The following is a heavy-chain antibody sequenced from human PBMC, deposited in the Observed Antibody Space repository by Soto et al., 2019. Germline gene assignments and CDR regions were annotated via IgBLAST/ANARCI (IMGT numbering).Heavy chain of an antibody. J-gene: IGHJ3*01. Sequence: PSATQSLTCPVSGFSITHENWWNWARQPPGKGLEWIGEISHSGTTNYNPSLKSRVTISVDMSRNQLSLKLTSVTAADTAVYYCAKDHTGADAFDVWGQGIMVTVS. CDR1: GFSITHENW. CDR3: AKDHTGADAFDV. CDR2: ISHSGTT. V-gene: IGHV4-4*02. D-gene: IGHD7-27*01.